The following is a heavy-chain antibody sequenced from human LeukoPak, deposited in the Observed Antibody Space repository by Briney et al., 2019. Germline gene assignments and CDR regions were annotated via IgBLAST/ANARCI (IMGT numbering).Heavy chain of an antibody. Sequence: SETLSLTCTVSGGSISSYYWSWIRQPAGKGLEWIGRIYTSGSTNYNPSLKSRVTMSVDTSKNQFSLKLSSVTAADTAVYYCARDSSGYYYAFYYYYMDVWGKGTTVTISS. D-gene: IGHD3-22*01. CDR3: ARDSSGYYYAFYYYYMDV. CDR1: GGSISSYY. J-gene: IGHJ6*03. V-gene: IGHV4-4*07. CDR2: IYTSGST.